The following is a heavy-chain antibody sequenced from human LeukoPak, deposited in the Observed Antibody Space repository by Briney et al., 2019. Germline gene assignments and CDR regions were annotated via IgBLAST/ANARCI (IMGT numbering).Heavy chain of an antibody. V-gene: IGHV1-69*04. Sequence: PVKVSCKASGGTFSSYAISWVRQAPGQGLEWMGRIIPILGIANYAQKFQGRVTITADKSTSTAYMELSSLRSEDTAVYYCATGSTGSVYYYYGMDVWGQGTTVTVSS. D-gene: IGHD2-8*02. J-gene: IGHJ6*02. CDR3: ATGSTGSVYYYYGMDV. CDR2: IIPILGIA. CDR1: GGTFSSYA.